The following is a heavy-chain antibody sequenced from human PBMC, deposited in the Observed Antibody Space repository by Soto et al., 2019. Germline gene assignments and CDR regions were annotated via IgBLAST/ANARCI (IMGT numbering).Heavy chain of an antibody. CDR3: ARVSSSSWFLFDY. D-gene: IGHD6-13*01. CDR2: IYYSGST. Sequence: SETLSLTCTVSGGSISSGGYYWSWIRQHPGKGLEWIGYIYYSGSTYYNPSLKSRVTISVDTSKNQFSLKLSSVTAADTAVYYCARVSSSSWFLFDYWGQGTLVTVSS. J-gene: IGHJ4*02. CDR1: GGSISSGGYY. V-gene: IGHV4-31*03.